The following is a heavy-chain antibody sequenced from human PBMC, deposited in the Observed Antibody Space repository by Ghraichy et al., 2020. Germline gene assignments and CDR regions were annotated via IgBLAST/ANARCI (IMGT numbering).Heavy chain of an antibody. CDR2: IYYTGTT. V-gene: IGHV4-59*01. J-gene: IGHJ4*02. CDR3: ARYTVAAAGSFYYFDY. Sequence: SETLSLTCTVSGGSISSYYWSWIRQPPGKGLEWIGYIYYTGTTNYNPSLKSRLTISVDTSTNHFSLRLSSVTAADTAIYYCARYTVAAAGSFYYFDYWGQGKLVPVSS. D-gene: IGHD6-13*01. CDR1: GGSISSYY.